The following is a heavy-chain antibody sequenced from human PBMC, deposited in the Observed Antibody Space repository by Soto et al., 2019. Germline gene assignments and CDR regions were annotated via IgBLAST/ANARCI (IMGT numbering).Heavy chain of an antibody. CDR3: AKEPAIVLVPAAMNYYYGMDV. D-gene: IGHD2-2*01. CDR1: GFTFSSYG. CDR2: ISYDGSNK. V-gene: IGHV3-30*18. Sequence: QVQLVESGGGVVQPGRSLRLSCAASGFTFSSYGMHWVRQAPGKGLEWVAVISYDGSNKYYADFVKGRFTITRDNSKNTLYLQMTSLRADDTAVYYCAKEPAIVLVPAAMNYYYGMDVWGQGTTVTISS. J-gene: IGHJ6*02.